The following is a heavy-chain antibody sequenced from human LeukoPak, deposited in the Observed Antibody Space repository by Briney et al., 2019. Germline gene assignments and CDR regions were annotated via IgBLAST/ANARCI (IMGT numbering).Heavy chain of an antibody. CDR2: ISSSGLYI. Sequence: GGSLRLSCEVSGFTSSTYTMNWVRQAPGKGLEWVSSISSSGLYIYYADSVKGRFTISRDNAKNSLYLQMSSLRAEDTAVYYCARTYYDILTGYNPYFDYWGQGILVTVSS. D-gene: IGHD3-9*01. CDR3: ARTYYDILTGYNPYFDY. V-gene: IGHV3-21*01. J-gene: IGHJ4*02. CDR1: GFTSSTYT.